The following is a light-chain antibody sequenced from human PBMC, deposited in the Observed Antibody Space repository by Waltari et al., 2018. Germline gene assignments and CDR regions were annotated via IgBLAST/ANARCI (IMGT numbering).Light chain of an antibody. CDR2: GNN. V-gene: IGLV1-40*01. CDR3: QSFDSNVRGGVV. J-gene: IGLJ3*02. Sequence: QSILTQPTSVSGAPGQRVTISCTGSSSNIGAGHDVHWYQAFPGTAPKLIIYGNNNRPSGVPDRFSGSKSGSSASPAINGLQAEDEADYYCQSFDSNVRGGVVFGGGTKVTVL. CDR1: SSNIGAGHD.